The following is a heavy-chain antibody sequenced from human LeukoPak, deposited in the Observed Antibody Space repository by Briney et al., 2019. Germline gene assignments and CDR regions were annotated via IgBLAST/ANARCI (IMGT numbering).Heavy chain of an antibody. D-gene: IGHD6-6*01. J-gene: IGHJ4*02. CDR1: GGSFSGYY. Sequence: SETLSLTCAVYGGSFSGYYWSWIRQPPGKGLEWIGEINHSGSTNYNPSLKSRVTISVDTSKNQFSLKLSSVTAADTAVYYCARSLRAARPTDYWGRGTLVTVSS. V-gene: IGHV4-34*01. CDR3: ARSLRAARPTDY. CDR2: INHSGST.